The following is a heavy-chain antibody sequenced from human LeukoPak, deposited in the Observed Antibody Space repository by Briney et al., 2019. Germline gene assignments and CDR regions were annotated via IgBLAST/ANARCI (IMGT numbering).Heavy chain of an antibody. CDR3: ARRVGGTTSRAFDI. V-gene: IGHV5-51*01. Sequence: GESLKISCKGSGYSFTSYWIAWVRQMPGKGLEYMGIIYPGDSDTRYSPSFQGQVTNSADKSISTAYLQWSSLKASDTAMYYCARRVGGTTSRAFDIWGQGTMVSVSS. D-gene: IGHD1-26*01. CDR2: IYPGDSDT. CDR1: GYSFTSYW. J-gene: IGHJ3*02.